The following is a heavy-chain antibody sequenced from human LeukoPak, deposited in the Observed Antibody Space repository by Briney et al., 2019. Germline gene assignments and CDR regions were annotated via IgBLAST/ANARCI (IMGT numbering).Heavy chain of an antibody. D-gene: IGHD6-19*01. CDR1: GFTFSSYW. CDR3: ARGGMWLDAK. V-gene: IGHV3-7*01. CDR2: IKPDATER. J-gene: IGHJ4*02. Sequence: GGSLRLSCAASGFTFSSYWLTWVRQAPGKGLEWVANIKPDATERNYLDSLKGRFTISRDNAKDSVYLQMNSLRAEDTAVYYCARGGMWLDAKWGQGTLVTVSS.